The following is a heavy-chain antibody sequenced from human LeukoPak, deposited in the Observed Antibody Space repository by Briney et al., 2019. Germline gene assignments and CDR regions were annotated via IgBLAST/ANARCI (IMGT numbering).Heavy chain of an antibody. J-gene: IGHJ4*02. D-gene: IGHD2-8*01. CDR3: AKDVVLMVYAFDY. V-gene: IGHV3-30*02. CDR2: IRYDGSNK. CDR1: GFTFSSYG. Sequence: GGSLRLSCAASGFTFSSYGMHWVRQAPGKGLEWVAFIRYDGSNKYYADSVKGRFTISRDNSKNTLYLQMNSLRAEDTAVYYCAKDVVLMVYAFDYLGQGTLVTVSS.